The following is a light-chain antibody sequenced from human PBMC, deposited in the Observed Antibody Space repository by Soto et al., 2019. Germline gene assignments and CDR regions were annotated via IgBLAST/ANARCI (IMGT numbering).Light chain of an antibody. CDR2: YND. CDR3: ATWDNRLTAWV. CDR1: NSNIGSNA. V-gene: IGLV1-36*01. Sequence: QPVLTQSPSVSGAPRQSVNISCSGNNSNIGSNAVHWYQQLPGKAPKLLMYYNDMLPSGVSDRFSGSKSGTSASLAISGLQSEDAGDYYCATWDNRLTAWVFGGGTKVTVL. J-gene: IGLJ3*02.